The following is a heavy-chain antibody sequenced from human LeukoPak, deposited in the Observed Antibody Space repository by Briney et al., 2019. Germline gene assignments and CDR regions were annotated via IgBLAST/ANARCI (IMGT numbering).Heavy chain of an antibody. CDR1: GGSISSGSYY. CDR3: ARGSSSWLAEYFQH. J-gene: IGHJ1*01. Sequence: PSQTLSLTCTVSGGSISSGSYYWSWIRQPAGKGLEWIGRIYTSGSTNYNPSLKSRVTISVDTSKNQFSLKLSSVTAADTAVYYCARGSSSWLAEYFQHWGQGTLVTVSS. D-gene: IGHD6-13*01. CDR2: IYTSGST. V-gene: IGHV4-61*02.